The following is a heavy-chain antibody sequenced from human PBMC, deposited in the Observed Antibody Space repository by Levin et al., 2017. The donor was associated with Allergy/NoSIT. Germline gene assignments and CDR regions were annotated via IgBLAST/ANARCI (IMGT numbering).Heavy chain of an antibody. D-gene: IGHD6-13*01. CDR1: GYTFTSYG. CDR2: ISAYNGNT. CDR3: ASIAAAGTPADGAFDI. J-gene: IGHJ3*02. Sequence: ASVKVSCKASGYTFTSYGISWVRQAPGQGLEWMGWISAYNGNTNYAQKLQGRVTMTTDTSTSTAYMELRSLRSDDTAVYYCASIAAAGTPADGAFDIWGQGTMVTVSS. V-gene: IGHV1-18*01.